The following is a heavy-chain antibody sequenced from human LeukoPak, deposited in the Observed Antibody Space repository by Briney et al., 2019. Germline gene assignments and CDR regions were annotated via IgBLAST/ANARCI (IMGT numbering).Heavy chain of an antibody. Sequence: GGSLRLSCAASGFTFSSYSMNWVRQAPGKGLEWVSSISSSSSYIYYADSVKGRFTISRDNAKNSLYLQMNSLRAEDTAVYYCARDGVVVPAAIGYYYYYMDVWGKGTRSPSP. J-gene: IGHJ6*03. D-gene: IGHD2-2*01. V-gene: IGHV3-21*01. CDR2: ISSSSSYI. CDR1: GFTFSSYS. CDR3: ARDGVVVPAAIGYYYYYMDV.